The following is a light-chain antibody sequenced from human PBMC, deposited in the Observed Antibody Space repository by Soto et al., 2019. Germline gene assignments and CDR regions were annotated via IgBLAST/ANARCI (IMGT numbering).Light chain of an antibody. CDR1: QSVSNN. V-gene: IGKV3-15*01. CDR3: QQYHKWPLT. Sequence: EIVMTQSPATLSVSPGERATVPCRASQSVSNNLAWYQQKPGQAPRLLIYGASTRATAIPARFSGSGYGTEFTLTIGSLQSEDFAVYYCQQYHKWPLTFGGGTKVEIK. CDR2: GAS. J-gene: IGKJ4*01.